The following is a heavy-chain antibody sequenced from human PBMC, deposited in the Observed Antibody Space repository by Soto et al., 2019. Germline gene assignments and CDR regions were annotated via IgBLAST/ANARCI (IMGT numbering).Heavy chain of an antibody. CDR3: ARDSRYYDSSGYHYFDY. Sequence: QVQLVQSGAEVKKPGASVKVSCKASGYTFISYGISWVRQAPGQGLEWMGWISAYNGNTNYAQKLQGRVTMTTDTSTSTAYMELRSLRSDDTAVYYCARDSRYYDSSGYHYFDYWGQGTLVTVSS. CDR2: ISAYNGNT. D-gene: IGHD3-22*01. J-gene: IGHJ4*02. CDR1: GYTFISYG. V-gene: IGHV1-18*01.